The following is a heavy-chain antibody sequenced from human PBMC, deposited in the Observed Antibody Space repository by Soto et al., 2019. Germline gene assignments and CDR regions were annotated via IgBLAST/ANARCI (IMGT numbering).Heavy chain of an antibody. J-gene: IGHJ6*02. D-gene: IGHD6-13*01. V-gene: IGHV3-66*01. CDR3: ARDPTIAASGGYYYYYYGMDV. CDR2: IYSGGST. CDR1: GFTVSSNY. Sequence: QPGGSLRLSCAASGFTVSSNYMSWVRQAPGKGLEWVSVIYSGGSTYYADSVKGRFTISRDNSKNTLYLQMNSLRAEDTAVYYCARDPTIAASGGYYYYYYGMDVWGQGTTVTVSS.